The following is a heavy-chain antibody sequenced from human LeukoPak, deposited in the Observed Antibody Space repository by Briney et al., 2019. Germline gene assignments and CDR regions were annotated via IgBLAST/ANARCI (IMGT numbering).Heavy chain of an antibody. V-gene: IGHV3-33*01. Sequence: PGGSLRLSWAASGFTFSSYGMHWVRQAPGKGLEWVAVIWYDGSNKYYADSVKGRFTISRDNSKNTLYLQMNSLRAEDTAVYYCARDLFDYYDSSGYYTDYWGQGTLVTVSS. CDR3: ARDLFDYYDSSGYYTDY. J-gene: IGHJ4*02. D-gene: IGHD3-22*01. CDR1: GFTFSSYG. CDR2: IWYDGSNK.